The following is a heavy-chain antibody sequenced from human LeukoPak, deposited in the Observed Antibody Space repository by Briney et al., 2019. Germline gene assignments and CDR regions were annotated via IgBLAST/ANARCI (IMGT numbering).Heavy chain of an antibody. J-gene: IGHJ4*02. CDR2: INPSGGST. CDR1: GYTFTSYY. CDR3: ATVPYSSGWYYFDY. D-gene: IGHD6-19*01. Sequence: GASVKVSCKASGYTFTSYYMHWVRQAPGQGLEWMGIINPSGGSTSYAQKFQGRVTMTEDTSTDTAYMELSSLRSEDTAVYYCATVPYSSGWYYFDYWGQGTLVTVSS. V-gene: IGHV1-46*01.